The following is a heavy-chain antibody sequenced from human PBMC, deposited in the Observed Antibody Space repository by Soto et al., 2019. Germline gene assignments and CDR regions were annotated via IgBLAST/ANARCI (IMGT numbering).Heavy chain of an antibody. CDR2: IYHSGST. J-gene: IGHJ6*02. CDR3: ASETVSPSFYFDCSGYYSSHYYDGMDV. CDR1: GGSISSSNW. Sequence: SETLSLTCAVSGGSISSSNWWSWVRQPPGKGLEWIGEIYHSGSTNYNPSLKSRVTISVDKSKNKFSLKLSSVTAADTAVYFFASETVSPSFYFDCSGYYSSHYYDGMDVWGQGTTVTVSS. D-gene: IGHD3-22*01. V-gene: IGHV4-4*02.